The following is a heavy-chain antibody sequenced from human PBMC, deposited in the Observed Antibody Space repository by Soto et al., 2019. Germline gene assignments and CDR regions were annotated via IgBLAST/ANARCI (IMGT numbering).Heavy chain of an antibody. CDR2: IIPIFGTA. Sequence: SVKVSCKASGGTFSSYAISWVRQAPGQGLEWMGGIIPIFGTANYAQKFQGRVTITADKSTSTAYMELSSLRSEDTAVYYCARVGSSSSADYYYYYGMDVWGQGTKVTVYS. D-gene: IGHD6-6*01. CDR1: GGTFSSYA. V-gene: IGHV1-69*06. J-gene: IGHJ6*02. CDR3: ARVGSSSSADYYYYYGMDV.